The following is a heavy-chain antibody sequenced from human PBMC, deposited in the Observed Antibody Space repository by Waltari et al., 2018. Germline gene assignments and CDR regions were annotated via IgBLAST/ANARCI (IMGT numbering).Heavy chain of an antibody. V-gene: IGHV3-23*01. Sequence: EVQLLESGGGLVQPGGSLRLSCAASGFASFVYSISWVRQVPGKGLEWISASSDGGVYTYYADSVEGRFTISRDSSKNTIYLQMNSLRVEDTALYYCAKGFEDLLPFDHWGQGTQVTVSS. D-gene: IGHD2-21*01. CDR3: AKGFEDLLPFDH. CDR2: SSDGGVYT. CDR1: GFASFVYS. J-gene: IGHJ4*02.